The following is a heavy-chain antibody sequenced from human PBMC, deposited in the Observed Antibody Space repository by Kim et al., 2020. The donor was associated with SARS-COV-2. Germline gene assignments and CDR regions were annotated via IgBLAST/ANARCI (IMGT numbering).Heavy chain of an antibody. J-gene: IGHJ4*02. CDR3: ARLGFSYGSGIDY. D-gene: IGHD3-10*01. V-gene: IGHV4-39*01. Sequence: NPSPKGRATISGDTSENQFSLKLSSGTAADTAVYYCARLGFSYGSGIDYWGQGTLVTVSS.